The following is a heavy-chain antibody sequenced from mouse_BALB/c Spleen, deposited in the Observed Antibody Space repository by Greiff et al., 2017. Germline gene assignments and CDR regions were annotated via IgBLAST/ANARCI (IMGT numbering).Heavy chain of an antibody. V-gene: IGHV2-4-1*01. D-gene: IGHD2-2*01. J-gene: IGHJ3*01. CDR1: GFSLTSYG. Sequence: QVQLKESGPGLVQPSQSLSITCTVSGFSLTSYGVHWVRQSPGKGLEWLGVIWSGGSTDYNAAFISRLSISKDNSKSQVFFKMNSLQADDTAIYYCARNGGGYDAWFAYWGQGTLVTVSA. CDR3: ARNGGGYDAWFAY. CDR2: IWSGGST.